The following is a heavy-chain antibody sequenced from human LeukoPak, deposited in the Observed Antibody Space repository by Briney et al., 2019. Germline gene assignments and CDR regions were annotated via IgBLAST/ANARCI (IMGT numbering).Heavy chain of an antibody. J-gene: IGHJ4*02. CDR3: ARDGSDSLTTPLDY. V-gene: IGHV3-21*01. Sequence: GGSLRLSCAASGFTFSKYSMNWFRQAPGKGLEWVSSISASTYYIYYADSVKGRFTVSRDNAKNSLYLQMNSLRAEDTAVYFCARDGSDSLTTPLDYWGQGTLVTVSS. CDR1: GFTFSKYS. CDR2: ISASTYYI. D-gene: IGHD1-26*01.